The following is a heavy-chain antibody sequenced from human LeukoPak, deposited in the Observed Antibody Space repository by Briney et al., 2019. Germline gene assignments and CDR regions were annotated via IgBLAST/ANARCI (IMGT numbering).Heavy chain of an antibody. CDR2: IWYDGSNK. J-gene: IGHJ5*02. D-gene: IGHD6-6*01. CDR3: ARNIAARPSGWFDP. CDR1: GFTFSSYG. Sequence: GGSLRLSCAASGFTFSSYGMHWVRQAPGKGLEWVAVIWYDGSNKYYADSVKGRFTISRDNSKNTLYLQMNSLRAEEPAVYYCARNIAARPSGWFDPWGQGTLVTVSS. V-gene: IGHV3-33*01.